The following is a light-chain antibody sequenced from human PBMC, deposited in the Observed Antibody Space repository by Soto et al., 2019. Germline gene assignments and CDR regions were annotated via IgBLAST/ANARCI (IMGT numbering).Light chain of an antibody. CDR2: GAS. V-gene: IGKV3-15*01. CDR1: QSVGSN. J-gene: IGKJ1*01. Sequence: EIVMTQSPATLSVSPGERATLSCRASQSVGSNLAWYQQKPGQAPRLLIYGASTRATGIPARFSGSGCGTEFTLTVSSLQYEDFAIYFCQQYNNWPPDRTFGQGTKVEIK. CDR3: QQYNNWPPDRT.